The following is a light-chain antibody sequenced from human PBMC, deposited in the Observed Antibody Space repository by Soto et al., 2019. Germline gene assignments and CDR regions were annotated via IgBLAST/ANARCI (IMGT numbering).Light chain of an antibody. Sequence: EIVLTQSPATLSLSPGERATLSCGASQSVSSYLAWYQQKPGQAPRLLIYDASNRATGIPARFSGSGSGTDFTLTISSLEPEDFAVYYCQQRSNWPRALTFGGGTKVDI. V-gene: IGKV3-11*01. J-gene: IGKJ4*01. CDR1: QSVSSY. CDR2: DAS. CDR3: QQRSNWPRALT.